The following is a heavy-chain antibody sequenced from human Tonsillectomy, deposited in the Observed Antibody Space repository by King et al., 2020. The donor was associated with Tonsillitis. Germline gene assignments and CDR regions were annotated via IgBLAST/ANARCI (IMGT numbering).Heavy chain of an antibody. CDR2: IYPGDSDT. D-gene: IGHD3-9*01. J-gene: IGHJ3*02. CDR3: ARLGILTGQASSAFDI. CDR1: GYTFTSYW. V-gene: IGHV5-51*01. Sequence: QLVQSGAEVKKPGESLKISCKGSGYTFTSYWIGWVRQMPGKGLEWMGIIYPGDSDTRYSPSFQGQVTISADKSISTAYLQWSSLKASDIAMYYCARLGILTGQASSAFDIWGQGTMVTVSS.